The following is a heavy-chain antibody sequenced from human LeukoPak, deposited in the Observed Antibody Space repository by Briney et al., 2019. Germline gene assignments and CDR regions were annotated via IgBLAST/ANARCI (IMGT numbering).Heavy chain of an antibody. CDR2: IRSKANSYAT. CDR1: GFTFSGSA. V-gene: IGHV3-73*01. D-gene: IGHD5-24*01. J-gene: IGHJ6*03. CDR3: TRREEMATIYYYYYYMDV. Sequence: GGSLRLSCAASGFTFSGSAMHWVRQASGKGLEWVGRIRSKANSYATAYAASVKGRFTISRDDSKNTAYPQMNSLKTEDTAVYYCTRREEMATIYYYYYYMDVWGKGTTVTVSS.